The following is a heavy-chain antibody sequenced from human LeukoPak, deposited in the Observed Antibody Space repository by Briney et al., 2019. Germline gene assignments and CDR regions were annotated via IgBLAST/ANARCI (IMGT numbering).Heavy chain of an antibody. Sequence: SETLSLTCTVSGGSISSYYWSWIRQPAGKGLDWIGRIYTSGSTNYNPSLKSRVTMSVDTSKNQFSLKLSSVTAADTAVYYCARPIAAATGIVVVPAAIGHWMDVWGKGTTVTVSS. J-gene: IGHJ6*04. CDR2: IYTSGST. CDR3: ARPIAAATGIVVVPAAIGHWMDV. D-gene: IGHD2-2*02. V-gene: IGHV4-4*07. CDR1: GGSISSYY.